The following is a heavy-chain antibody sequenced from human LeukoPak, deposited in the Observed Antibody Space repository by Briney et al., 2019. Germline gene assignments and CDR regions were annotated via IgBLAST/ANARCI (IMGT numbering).Heavy chain of an antibody. CDR3: ARDSSGYYAFDI. Sequence: SETLSLTCAVSGGSISSSNWWSWARQPPGKGLEWIGEIYHSGSTNYNPSLKSRVTISVDKSKNQFSLKLSSVTAADTAVYYCARDSSGYYAFDIWGQGTMVTVSS. D-gene: IGHD3-22*01. CDR1: GGSISSSNW. J-gene: IGHJ3*02. CDR2: IYHSGST. V-gene: IGHV4-4*02.